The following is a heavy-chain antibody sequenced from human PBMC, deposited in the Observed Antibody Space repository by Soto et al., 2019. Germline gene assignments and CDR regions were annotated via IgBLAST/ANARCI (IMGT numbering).Heavy chain of an antibody. CDR1: GYTLTELS. V-gene: IGHV1-24*01. CDR2: FDPEDGET. D-gene: IGHD3-22*01. Sequence: ASVKVSCKVSGYTLTELSMHWVRQATGKGLEWMGGFDPEDGETIYAQKFQGRVTMTEDTSTDTAYMELSSLRSEDTAVYYCAICRPTYYYDSSGQAEFDYWGQGTLVTVSS. J-gene: IGHJ4*02. CDR3: AICRPTYYYDSSGQAEFDY.